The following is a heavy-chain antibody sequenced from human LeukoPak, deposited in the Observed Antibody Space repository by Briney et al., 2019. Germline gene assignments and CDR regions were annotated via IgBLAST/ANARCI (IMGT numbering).Heavy chain of an antibody. CDR3: ARDLIRFLEWLLIYYYHYMDV. Sequence: ASVKVSCKASGYTFTGYYMHWVRQAPGQGLEWMGWINPNSGGTNYAQKFQGRVTMTRDTSISTAYMELSRLRSDDTAVYYCARDLIRFLEWLLIYYYHYMDVWGKGTTVTVSS. V-gene: IGHV1-2*02. D-gene: IGHD3-3*01. CDR2: INPNSGGT. CDR1: GYTFTGYY. J-gene: IGHJ6*03.